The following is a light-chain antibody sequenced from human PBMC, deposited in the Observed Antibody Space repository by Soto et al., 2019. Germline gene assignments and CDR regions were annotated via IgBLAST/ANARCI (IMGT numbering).Light chain of an antibody. CDR3: QTWDTGIVL. J-gene: IGLJ2*01. V-gene: IGLV4-69*01. CDR2: VNSDGSH. Sequence: QLVLTQSPSASASLGASVKLTCTLSSGHSNYAIAWHQQLPEKGPRYLMKVNSDGSHSKGDGIPDRFSGSSSGAERYLNXXXXXXXXXXXYYCQTWDTGIVLFGGGTKLTV. CDR1: SGHSNYA.